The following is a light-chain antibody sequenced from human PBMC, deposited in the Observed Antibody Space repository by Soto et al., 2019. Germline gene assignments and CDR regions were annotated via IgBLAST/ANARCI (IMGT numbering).Light chain of an antibody. V-gene: IGLV2-14*01. J-gene: IGLJ1*01. CDR1: SSDVGTYNY. CDR3: SSYRGSSTLYV. CDR2: EVN. Sequence: QSALTQPASVSGSPGQSITISCTGTSSDVGTYNYVSWYQQHPGKAPTLMIYEVNNRPSGVSNRFSGSKSDNTASLTISGLQAEDEADYYCSSYRGSSTLYVFG.